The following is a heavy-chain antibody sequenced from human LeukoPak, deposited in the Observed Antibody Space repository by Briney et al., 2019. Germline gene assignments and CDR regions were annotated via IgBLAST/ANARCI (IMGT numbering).Heavy chain of an antibody. CDR1: GSTFTVYY. J-gene: IGHJ5*02. CDR2: INPNSGGT. D-gene: IGHD2-21*02. CDR3: ARDGGDINWFDP. V-gene: IGHV1-2*02. Sequence: GASVKVSCNASGSTFTVYYMHWVRQAPGQGLEWMGWINPNSGGTNYAQKFQCRVTMTRDTSISTAYMELSRLRSDDTAVYYCARDGGDINWFDPWGQGTLVTVSS.